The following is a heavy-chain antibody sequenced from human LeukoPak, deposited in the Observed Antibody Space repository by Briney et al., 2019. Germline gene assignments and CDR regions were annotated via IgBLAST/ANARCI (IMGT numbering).Heavy chain of an antibody. CDR1: GFTFDDYA. Sequence: GGSLRLSCAASGFTFDDYAMHWVRQAPGKGLEWVSGISWNSGSIGYADSVKGRFTISRDNSKNTLYLQMNSLRAEDTAVYYCAKAVVVVAATLYWGQGTLVTVSS. J-gene: IGHJ4*02. CDR3: AKAVVVVAATLY. CDR2: ISWNSGSI. V-gene: IGHV3-9*01. D-gene: IGHD2-15*01.